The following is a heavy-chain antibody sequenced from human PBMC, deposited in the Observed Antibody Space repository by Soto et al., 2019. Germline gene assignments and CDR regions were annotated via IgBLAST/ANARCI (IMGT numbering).Heavy chain of an antibody. V-gene: IGHV1-3*01. CDR3: ARADIVLMVYAQDFDY. J-gene: IGHJ4*02. CDR1: GYTFTSYA. CDR2: INAGNGNT. Sequence: QVPLVQSGAEVKKPGASVKVSCKASGYTFTSYAMHWVRQAPGQRLEWMGWINAGNGNTKYSQKIQGRVTITRDTSASTAYMELSSLRSEDTAVYYCARADIVLMVYAQDFDYWGQGTLVTVSS. D-gene: IGHD2-8*01.